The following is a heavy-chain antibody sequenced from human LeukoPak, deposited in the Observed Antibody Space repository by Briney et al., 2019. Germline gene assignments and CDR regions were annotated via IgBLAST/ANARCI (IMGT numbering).Heavy chain of an antibody. CDR3: ARGLGGSYYFDH. CDR1: GGSFSGYY. Sequence: TPSETLSLTCAVYGGSFSGYYWSWIRQSPGKGLDWIGEIIHSGGTNYNPSLKSRVTISVDTSKNQFSLNLNSINAADTAVYYCARGLGGSYYFDHWGQGTLVTVSS. J-gene: IGHJ4*02. D-gene: IGHD1-26*01. CDR2: IIHSGGT. V-gene: IGHV4-34*01.